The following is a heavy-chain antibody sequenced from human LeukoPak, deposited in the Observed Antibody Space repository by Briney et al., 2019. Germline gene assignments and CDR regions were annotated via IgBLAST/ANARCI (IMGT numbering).Heavy chain of an antibody. CDR1: GDSITYFY. Sequence: SETLSLTCSVSGDSITYFYWSWIRQAAGKGLEWIGRISSSGSTDYNASLKSRVTMSVDTSKNQLSLKVISVTAADTAVYYCARDSHVVAATEYINPAVAEYFQHWGQGTLVTVSS. V-gene: IGHV4-4*07. D-gene: IGHD2-15*01. CDR3: ARDSHVVAATEYINPAVAEYFQH. CDR2: ISSSGST. J-gene: IGHJ1*01.